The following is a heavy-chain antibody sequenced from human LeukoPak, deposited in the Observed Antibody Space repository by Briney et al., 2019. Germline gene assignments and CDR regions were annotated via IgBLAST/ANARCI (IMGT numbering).Heavy chain of an antibody. CDR1: GGPINTFY. J-gene: IGHJ4*02. Sequence: TSEPLSLTCTVSGGPINTFYWNWIRQSPGKGLEWIGYISVGGANNYNPSLKSRVTISVDTSKNQFSLKLSSVTAADTAVYYCARVWYYDLWSGYYLDYWGQGTLVTVSS. V-gene: IGHV4-59*01. CDR3: ARVWYYDLWSGYYLDY. CDR2: ISVGGAN. D-gene: IGHD3-3*01.